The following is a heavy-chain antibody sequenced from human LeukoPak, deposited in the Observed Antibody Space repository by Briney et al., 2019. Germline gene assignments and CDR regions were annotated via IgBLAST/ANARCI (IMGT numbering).Heavy chain of an antibody. D-gene: IGHD3-3*02. CDR2: ISSDGNTK. Sequence: GSLRLSCAASGFTFSSYAMHWVRQAPGKGLEWVAVISSDGNTKYYADSVKGRFTISRDNSKNTLYLQMNSLRADDTAVYYCARVSIFGVVIPPDFWGQGTLSQSSQ. V-gene: IGHV3-30*01. J-gene: IGHJ4*02. CDR1: GFTFSSYA. CDR3: ARVSIFGVVIPPDF.